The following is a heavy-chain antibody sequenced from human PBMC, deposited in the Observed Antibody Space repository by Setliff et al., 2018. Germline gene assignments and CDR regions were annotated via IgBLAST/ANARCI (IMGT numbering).Heavy chain of an antibody. CDR3: ARVRNDYPYYIDS. CDR2: IYASGRT. CDR1: GGSVSSSSYY. D-gene: IGHD4-17*01. Sequence: TLSLTCTVSGGSVSSSSYYWNWIRRPAGKGLEWIGRIYASGRTDYNPSLQSRVSISPDTSQSQFSLRLSSVTAADTALYFCARVRNDYPYYIDSWGQGTLVTAPQ. J-gene: IGHJ4*02. V-gene: IGHV4-61*02.